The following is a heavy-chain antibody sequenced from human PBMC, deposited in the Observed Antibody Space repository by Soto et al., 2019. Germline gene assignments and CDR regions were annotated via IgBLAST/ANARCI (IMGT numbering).Heavy chain of an antibody. CDR1: GFTFSSYA. J-gene: IGHJ6*02. D-gene: IGHD5-18*01. CDR2: ISYDGSNK. Sequence: QVQLVESGGGVVQPGRSLRLSCAASGFTFSSYAMHWVRQAPGKGLEWVAVISYDGSNKYYADSVKGRFTISRDNSKNTLHLQMNSLRAKDTAVYYCARGQSTRGTAMVYGMDVWGQGTTVTVSS. CDR3: ARGQSTRGTAMVYGMDV. V-gene: IGHV3-30-3*01.